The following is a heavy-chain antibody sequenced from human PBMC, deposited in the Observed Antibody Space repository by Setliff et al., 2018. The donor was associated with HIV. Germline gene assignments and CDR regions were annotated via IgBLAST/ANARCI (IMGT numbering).Heavy chain of an antibody. CDR1: GFSFSSYG. J-gene: IGHJ4*02. CDR3: AKTQGWYLIDY. CDR2: LRYDETSE. Sequence: GGSLRLSCAASGFSFSSYGMHWVRQAPGKGLEWVAFLRYDETSEDYADSVRGRFTISRDNSNNTLHLHMNSLKPEDTAVYYCAKTQGWYLIDYWGQGTLVTVSS. V-gene: IGHV3-30*02. D-gene: IGHD6-19*01.